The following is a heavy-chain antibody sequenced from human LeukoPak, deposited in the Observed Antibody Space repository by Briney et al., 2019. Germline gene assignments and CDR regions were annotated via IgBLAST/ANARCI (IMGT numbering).Heavy chain of an antibody. J-gene: IGHJ4*02. Sequence: PGGSLRLSCAASGFTFSSYSMNWVRQAPGKGLEWVSSISSSSSYIYYADSVKGRFTISRDNAKNSLYLQMNSLRAEDTAVYYCAREDQQLVNLDYWGQGTLVTVSS. CDR1: GFTFSSYS. CDR2: ISSSSSYI. V-gene: IGHV3-21*01. D-gene: IGHD6-6*01. CDR3: AREDQQLVNLDY.